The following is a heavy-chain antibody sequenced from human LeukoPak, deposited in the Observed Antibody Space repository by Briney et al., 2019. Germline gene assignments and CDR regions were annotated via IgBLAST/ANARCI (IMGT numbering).Heavy chain of an antibody. CDR1: GFTFSSYS. Sequence: PGGSLRLSCAASGFTFSSYSMNWVRQAPGKGLEWVSYISSSSSTIYYADSVKGRFTISRDNAKNSLYLQMNSLGAEDTAVYYCARDGDVSGYSDWGQGTPVTVSS. V-gene: IGHV3-48*01. D-gene: IGHD3-22*01. CDR3: ARDGDVSGYSD. J-gene: IGHJ4*02. CDR2: ISSSSSTI.